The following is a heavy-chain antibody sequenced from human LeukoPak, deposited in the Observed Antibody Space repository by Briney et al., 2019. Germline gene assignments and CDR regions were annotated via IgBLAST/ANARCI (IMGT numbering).Heavy chain of an antibody. CDR3: ASSPAVAGRGLDY. V-gene: IGHV5-51*01. CDR2: IYPGDSDT. CDR1: GYSFTSYW. D-gene: IGHD6-19*01. Sequence: GESLKISCKGSGYSFTSYWIGWVRQMPGKGPECMGIIYPGDSDTRYSPSFQGQVTISADKSISTAYLQWSSLKASDTAMYYCASSPAVAGRGLDYWGQGTLVTVSS. J-gene: IGHJ4*02.